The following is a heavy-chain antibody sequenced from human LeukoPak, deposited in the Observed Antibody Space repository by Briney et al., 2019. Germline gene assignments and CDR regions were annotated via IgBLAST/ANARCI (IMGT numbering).Heavy chain of an antibody. Sequence: SETLSLTCAVYGGSFSGYYWSWIRQPPGKGLEWIGEINHSGSTNYNPSLKSRVTISVDTSKNQFSLKLSSVTAADTAVYYCARARILRSVDYWGQGTLVTVSS. CDR3: ARARILRSVDY. V-gene: IGHV4-34*01. CDR1: GGSFSGYY. CDR2: INHSGST. J-gene: IGHJ4*02. D-gene: IGHD3-3*01.